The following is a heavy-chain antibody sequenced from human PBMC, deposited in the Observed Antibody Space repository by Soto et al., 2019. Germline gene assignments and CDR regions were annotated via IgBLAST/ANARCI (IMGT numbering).Heavy chain of an antibody. CDR3: ASVSVRGVIDGMDV. J-gene: IGHJ6*02. Sequence: ASVKVSCKASGYTFTSYGISWVRQAPGQGLEWMGWISAYNGNTNYAQKLQGRVTMTADTSTSTAYMELRSLRSDDTAVYYCASVSVRGVIDGMDVWGQGTTVTVSS. V-gene: IGHV1-18*01. D-gene: IGHD3-10*01. CDR1: GYTFTSYG. CDR2: ISAYNGNT.